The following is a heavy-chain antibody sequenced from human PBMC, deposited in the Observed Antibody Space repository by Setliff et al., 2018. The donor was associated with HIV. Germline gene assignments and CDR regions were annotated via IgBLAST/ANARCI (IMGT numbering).Heavy chain of an antibody. CDR2: MIYGGDT. CDR1: GGSITSGNYY. CDR3: ARPHSGRGGGAWFDP. V-gene: IGHV4-39*01. Sequence: SETLSLTCRVYGGSITSGNYYWGWIRQAPGKGREWIASMIYGGDTWYNPSLKSRVTIYVDTANNEISLRLSSVTAEDTAVYRCARPHSGRGGGAWFDPWGQGIQGTVS. D-gene: IGHD6-19*01. J-gene: IGHJ5*02.